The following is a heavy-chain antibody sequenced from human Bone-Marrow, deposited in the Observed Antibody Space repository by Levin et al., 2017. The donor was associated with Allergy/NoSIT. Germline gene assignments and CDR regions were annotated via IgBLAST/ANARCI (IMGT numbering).Heavy chain of an antibody. Sequence: GESLKISCAASGFTFSSYSMNWVRQAPGKGLEWVAYIGSSSGIRHYADSVKGRFTVSRDNAKKSLYLQMNSLRIDDTAVYYCARGTLTRAGWGQGTVVTVSS. CDR2: IGSSSGIR. J-gene: IGHJ4*02. V-gene: IGHV3-48*01. D-gene: IGHD6-25*01. CDR1: GFTFSSYS. CDR3: ARGTLTRAG.